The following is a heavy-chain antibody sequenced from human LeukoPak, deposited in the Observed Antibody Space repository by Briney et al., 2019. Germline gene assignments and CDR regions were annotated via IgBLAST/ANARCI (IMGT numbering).Heavy chain of an antibody. CDR2: ISGSGGST. V-gene: IGHV3-23*01. D-gene: IGHD3-3*01. Sequence: GGSLRLSCAASGFTFSSYAMSWVRQAPGKGLEWVSAISGSGGSTYYADSVKGRFTISRDNSKNTLYLQMNSLRAEDTAVYYCAKNYDFWSGYYMSAFRGFDYWGQGTLVTVSS. CDR3: AKNYDFWSGYYMSAFRGFDY. CDR1: GFTFSSYA. J-gene: IGHJ4*02.